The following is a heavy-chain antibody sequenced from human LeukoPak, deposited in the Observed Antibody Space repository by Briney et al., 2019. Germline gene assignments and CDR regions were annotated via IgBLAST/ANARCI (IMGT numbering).Heavy chain of an antibody. CDR3: AREYSGSYTSGY. J-gene: IGHJ4*02. Sequence: ASVKVSCKASGYTFTSYDINWVRQATGQGLEWMGWMNPNSGNTGYAQKFQGRVTMTRNTSISTAYMELSSLRSEDTAVYYCAREYSGSYTSGYWGQGTLVTVSS. CDR1: GYTFTSYD. V-gene: IGHV1-8*01. D-gene: IGHD1-26*01. CDR2: MNPNSGNT.